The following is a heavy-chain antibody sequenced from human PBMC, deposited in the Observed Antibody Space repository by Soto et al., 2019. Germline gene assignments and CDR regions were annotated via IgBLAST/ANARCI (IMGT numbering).Heavy chain of an antibody. Sequence: EVQLVESGGGLVKPGGSLRLSCAASGFSFSSYSMNWVRQAPGKGLEWVSSISSSASHINYADSVKGRFTISRDNANKSLYLQMNILRAEDTAVYYCARGYPRYCSGSTCYSFDPWCQATLVTVSS. CDR3: ARGYPRYCSGSTCYSFDP. J-gene: IGHJ5*02. CDR2: ISSSASHI. V-gene: IGHV3-21*01. D-gene: IGHD2-15*01. CDR1: GFSFSSYS.